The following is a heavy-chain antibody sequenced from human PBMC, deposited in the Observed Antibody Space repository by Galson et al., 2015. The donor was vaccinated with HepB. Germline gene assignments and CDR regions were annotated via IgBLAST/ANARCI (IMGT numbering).Heavy chain of an antibody. CDR1: GGSISSYY. J-gene: IGHJ6*03. D-gene: IGHD3-3*01. CDR2: IYYSGST. Sequence: SLTCTVSGGSISSYYWSWIRQPPGKGLEWIGYIYYSGSTNYNPSLKSRVTISVDTSKNQFSLKLSSVTAADTAVYYCARRGYDFWSGYSPAYYYYYMDVWGKGTTVTVSS. V-gene: IGHV4-59*08. CDR3: ARRGYDFWSGYSPAYYYYYMDV.